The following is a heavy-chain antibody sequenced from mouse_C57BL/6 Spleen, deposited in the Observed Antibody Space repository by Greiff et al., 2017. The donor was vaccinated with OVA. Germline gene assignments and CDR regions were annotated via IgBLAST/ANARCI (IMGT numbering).Heavy chain of an antibody. CDR2: IDPSDSYT. CDR3: ARSDYSNSWYFDV. V-gene: IGHV1-69*01. CDR1: GYTFTSYW. Sequence: VKLQHPGAELVMPGASVKLSCKASGYTFTSYWMHWVKQRPGQGLEWIGEIDPSDSYTNYNQKFKGKSTLTVDKSSSTAYMQLSSLTSEDSAVYYCARSDYSNSWYFDVWGTGTTVTVSS. J-gene: IGHJ1*03. D-gene: IGHD2-5*01.